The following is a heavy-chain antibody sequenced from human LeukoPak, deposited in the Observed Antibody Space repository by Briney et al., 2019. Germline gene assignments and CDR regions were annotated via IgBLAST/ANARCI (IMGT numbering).Heavy chain of an antibody. D-gene: IGHD6-13*01. Sequence: GGSLRLSCAASGFTFSSYWMSWVRQAPGKGLEWVANINQDGSEKYYVDSVKGRFTVSRDNAKNSLYLQMNSLRDEDTAVYYRVCAAAGPHWTYFDYWGQGTLVTVSS. CDR2: INQDGSEK. J-gene: IGHJ4*02. CDR3: VCAAAGPHWTYFDY. CDR1: GFTFSSYW. V-gene: IGHV3-7*01.